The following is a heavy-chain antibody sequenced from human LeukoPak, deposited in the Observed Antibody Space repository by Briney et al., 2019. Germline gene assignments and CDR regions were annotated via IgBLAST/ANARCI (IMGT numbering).Heavy chain of an antibody. CDR3: ARDSGYGYNTFPTADY. V-gene: IGHV3-33*01. D-gene: IGHD5-24*01. Sequence: PGRSLRLSCLSSGITFSSYGMHWVRQAPGKGLEWVAFIWYDGSNKYYADSVKGRFTISRDNSENTLYLQMSSLRAEDTALYYCARDSGYGYNTFPTADYWGQGILVTVSS. J-gene: IGHJ4*02. CDR2: IWYDGSNK. CDR1: GITFSSYG.